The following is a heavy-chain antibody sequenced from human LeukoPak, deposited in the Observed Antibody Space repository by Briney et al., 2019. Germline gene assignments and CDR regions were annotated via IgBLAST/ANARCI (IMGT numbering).Heavy chain of an antibody. Sequence: SVKVSCKASGGTFSSYAISWVRQAPGQGLEWVGGFIPIFGTANYAQKFQGRLTIITDESTSTAYMDLSSLRSEDTAVYYCARGANYYDSSGVFDYWGQGTLVTVSS. CDR2: FIPIFGTA. D-gene: IGHD3-22*01. J-gene: IGHJ4*02. CDR3: ARGANYYDSSGVFDY. V-gene: IGHV1-69*05. CDR1: GGTFSSYA.